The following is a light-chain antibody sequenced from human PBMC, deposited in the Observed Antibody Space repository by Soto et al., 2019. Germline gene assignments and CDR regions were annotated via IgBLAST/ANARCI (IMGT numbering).Light chain of an antibody. CDR1: SSDVGGYNY. CDR3: SSYTSSSTLV. V-gene: IGLV2-14*01. Sequence: QSVLTQPASVSGSPGQSITISCTGTSSDVGGYNYVSWYQQHPGKAPKLMIYDVSNRPSGISNRFSCSKSGNTASLIISGLQAEDEADYYCSSYTSSSTLVFGGGTKLTVL. CDR2: DVS. J-gene: IGLJ2*01.